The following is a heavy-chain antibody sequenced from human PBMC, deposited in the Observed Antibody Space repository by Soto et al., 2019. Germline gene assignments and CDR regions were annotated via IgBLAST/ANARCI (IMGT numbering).Heavy chain of an antibody. CDR2: IYWNDDN. CDR1: GFSLSSNAVG. CDR3: AHGSGWLSHY. V-gene: IGHV2-5*01. D-gene: IGHD6-19*01. J-gene: IGHJ4*02. Sequence: QITLKESGPTLLKPTQTLTLTCTFSGFSLSSNAVGVNWIRQPPGKALEWLALIYWNDDNHYSPSLRSRLTITKDTSKNQVVLTMTNVDPVDTATYYCAHGSGWLSHYWGQGTLVTVSS.